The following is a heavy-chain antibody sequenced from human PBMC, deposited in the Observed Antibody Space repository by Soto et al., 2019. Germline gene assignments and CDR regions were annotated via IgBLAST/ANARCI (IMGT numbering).Heavy chain of an antibody. CDR3: ARDMLEQWPEDAFDI. CDR1: GGSISSYY. J-gene: IGHJ3*02. CDR2: IYYSGST. D-gene: IGHD6-19*01. Sequence: QVQLQESGPGLVKPSETLSLTCTVSGGSISSYYWRWIRQPPGKGLEWIGYIYYSGSTNYNPSPKSRVTISVDTSKNQFSLKLSSVTAADTAVYYCARDMLEQWPEDAFDIWGQGTMVTVSS. V-gene: IGHV4-59*12.